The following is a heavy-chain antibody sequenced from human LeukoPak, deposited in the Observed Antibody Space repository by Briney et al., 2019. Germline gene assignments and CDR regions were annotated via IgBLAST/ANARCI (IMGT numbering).Heavy chain of an antibody. V-gene: IGHV3-74*01. CDR1: GXTFSTYW. D-gene: IGHD4-17*01. CDR3: ARDRDYGAPDY. CDR2: INGDGTSTST. J-gene: IGHJ4*02. Sequence: PGGSLRLSWAASGXTFSTYWMHWVRQAPGKGLVSVSRINGDGTSTSTSYADSVKGRFTISRDNAKNTLYLHMNTLRAEDTVVYYCARDRDYGAPDYWGQGTLVTVSS.